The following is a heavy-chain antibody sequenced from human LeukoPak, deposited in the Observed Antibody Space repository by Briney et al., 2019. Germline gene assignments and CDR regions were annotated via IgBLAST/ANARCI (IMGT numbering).Heavy chain of an antibody. D-gene: IGHD6-19*01. J-gene: IGHJ4*02. V-gene: IGHV4-34*01. CDR2: INHSGST. Sequence: PSETLSLTCAVYGGSFSGYYWSWIRQPPGKGLEWIGEINHSGSTNYNPSLKSRVTISVDTSKNQFSLKLSSVTAADTAVYYCARGTMYSSGWYFDYWGQGTLVTVSS. CDR3: ARGTMYSSGWYFDY. CDR1: GGSFSGYY.